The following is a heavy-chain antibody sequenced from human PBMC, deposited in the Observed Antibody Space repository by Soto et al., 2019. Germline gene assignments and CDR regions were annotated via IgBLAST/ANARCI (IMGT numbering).Heavy chain of an antibody. CDR2: ISAYNGNT. D-gene: IGHD4-17*01. CDR1: GYTFTSYG. V-gene: IGHV1-18*01. Sequence: ASVKLSCKASGYTFTSYGISWVRQAPGQGFEWMGWISAYNGNTNYAQKLQGRVTMTTDTSTSTAYMELRSLRSDDTAVYYCNREVTRRLAYYYHYMDVWGKGTTVTVSS. J-gene: IGHJ6*03. CDR3: NREVTRRLAYYYHYMDV.